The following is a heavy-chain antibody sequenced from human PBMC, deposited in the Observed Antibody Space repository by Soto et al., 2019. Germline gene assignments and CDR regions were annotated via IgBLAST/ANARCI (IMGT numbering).Heavy chain of an antibody. CDR2: IYYSGST. CDR3: ARHHPGIAVAGLTDY. CDR1: GGSISSSSYY. J-gene: IGHJ4*02. D-gene: IGHD6-19*01. V-gene: IGHV4-39*01. Sequence: SETLSLTCTVSGGSISSSSYYWGWIRQPPGKGLEWIGSIYYSGSTYYNPSLKSRVTTSVDTSKNQFSLKLSSVTAADTAVYYCARHHPGIAVAGLTDYWGQGTLVTVSS.